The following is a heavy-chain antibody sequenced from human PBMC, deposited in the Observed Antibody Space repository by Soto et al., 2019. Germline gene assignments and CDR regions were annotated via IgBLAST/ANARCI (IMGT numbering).Heavy chain of an antibody. CDR1: GGSISSYY. D-gene: IGHD3-22*01. CDR2: IYCSGST. CDR3: ARHPHYYDSSGYPPPPEYFQH. V-gene: IGHV4-59*08. Sequence: SETLSLTCTVSGGSISSYYWSWIRQPPGKGLEWIGYIYCSGSTYYNPSLKSRVTISVDTSKNQFSLKLSSVTAADTAVYYCARHPHYYDSSGYPPPPEYFQHWGQGTLVTVSS. J-gene: IGHJ1*01.